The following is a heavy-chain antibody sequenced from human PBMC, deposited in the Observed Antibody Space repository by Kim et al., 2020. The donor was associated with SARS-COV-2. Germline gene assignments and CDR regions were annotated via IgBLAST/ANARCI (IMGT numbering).Heavy chain of an antibody. CDR1: GYTLTELS. D-gene: IGHD3-22*01. Sequence: ASVTVSCKVSGYTLTELSMHWVRQAPGKGLEWMGGFDPEDGETIYAQKFQGRVTMTEDTPTDTAYMELSSLRSEDTAVYYCATDSSALPRSNYYYYGMDVRGQGTTVSVSS. V-gene: IGHV1-24*01. CDR3: ATDSSALPRSNYYYYGMDV. CDR2: FDPEDGET. J-gene: IGHJ6*02.